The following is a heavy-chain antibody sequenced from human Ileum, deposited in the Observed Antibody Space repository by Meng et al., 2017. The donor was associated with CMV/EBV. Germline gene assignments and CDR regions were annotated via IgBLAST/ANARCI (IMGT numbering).Heavy chain of an antibody. CDR3: ARDLVGEYTGFDY. J-gene: IGHJ4*02. Sequence: VSGGSISSSTYYWDWIRQPPGKGLEWIGGIYYSGSTYYNPSLKSRVTISVDTSKNQFSLKLSSVTAADTAVYYCARDLVGEYTGFDYWGQGTLVTVSS. D-gene: IGHD3-16*01. CDR2: IYYSGST. V-gene: IGHV4-39*07. CDR1: GGSISSSTYY.